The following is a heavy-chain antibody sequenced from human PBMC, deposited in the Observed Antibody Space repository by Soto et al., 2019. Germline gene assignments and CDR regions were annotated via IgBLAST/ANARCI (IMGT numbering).Heavy chain of an antibody. CDR1: GFTFSNYG. D-gene: IGHD6-13*01. CDR2: ISYDGSNK. J-gene: IGHJ6*02. CDR3: AKQEYSSTWYGVAV. V-gene: IGHV3-30*18. Sequence: QVQLVESGGGVVQPGRSLRLSCAASGFTFSNYGMHWVRQAPGKGLEWVAVISYDGSNKYYADSVKGRFTISRDNSKNTLDLQMNSLRDEDTAVYYCAKQEYSSTWYGVAVWGQGTAVTVSS.